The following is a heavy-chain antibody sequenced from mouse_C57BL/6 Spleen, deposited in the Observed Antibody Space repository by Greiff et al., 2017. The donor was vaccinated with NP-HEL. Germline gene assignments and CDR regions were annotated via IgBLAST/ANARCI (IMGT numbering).Heavy chain of an antibody. D-gene: IGHD1-1*01. J-gene: IGHJ3*01. Sequence: EVQLQQSGPELVKPGASVKISCKASGYSFTDYNMNWVKQSNGKSLEWIGVINPNYGTTSYNQKFTGKATLTVDQSSSTAYMQLNGLTSEDSAVYYGARGNYYGSSYSAWFAYWGQGTLVTVSA. V-gene: IGHV1-39*01. CDR2: INPNYGTT. CDR1: GYSFTDYN. CDR3: ARGNYYGSSYSAWFAY.